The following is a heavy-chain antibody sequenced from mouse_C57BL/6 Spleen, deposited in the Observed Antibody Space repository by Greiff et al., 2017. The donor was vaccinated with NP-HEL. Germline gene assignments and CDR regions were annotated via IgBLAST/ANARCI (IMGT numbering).Heavy chain of an antibody. J-gene: IGHJ2*01. CDR1: GYSITSGYY. CDR3: ATGNYYGSSYPLFDY. D-gene: IGHD1-1*01. V-gene: IGHV3-6*01. CDR2: ISYDGSN. Sequence: EVQLQQSGPGLVKPSQSLSLTCSVTGYSITSGYYWNWIRQFPGNKLEWMGYISYDGSNNYNPSLKNRISITRDTSKNQFFLKLNSVTTEDTATYYCATGNYYGSSYPLFDYWGQGTTLTVSS.